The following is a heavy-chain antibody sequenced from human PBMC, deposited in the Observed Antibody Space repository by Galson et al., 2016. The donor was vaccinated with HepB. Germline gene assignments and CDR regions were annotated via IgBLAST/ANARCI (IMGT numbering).Heavy chain of an antibody. J-gene: IGHJ2*01. CDR3: TPQRIITGDFHL. CDR1: GFTFSHAW. D-gene: IGHD2-8*02. CDR2: IKSKTEGGTT. Sequence: SLRLSCAASGFTFSHAWINWVRQTPGKGLEWVGRIKSKTEGGTTDYAAPVKGRFIISRDDSKKTVSLQMNSLKTEDTAVYYCTPQRIITGDFHLWGHGTLVTVSS. V-gene: IGHV3-15*01.